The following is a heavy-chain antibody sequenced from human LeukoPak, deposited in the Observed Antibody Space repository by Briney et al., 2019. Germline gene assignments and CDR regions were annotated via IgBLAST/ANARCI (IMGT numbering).Heavy chain of an antibody. J-gene: IGHJ6*03. V-gene: IGHV4-34*01. Sequence: ETLSLTCAVYGGSFSGYYWSWIRQPPGKGLEWIGEINHSGSTNYNPSLKSRVTISVDTSKNQFSLKLSSVTAADTAVYYCARVRGFGADYYYYYMDVWGKGIMVTVSS. CDR3: ARVRGFGADYYYYYMDV. CDR2: INHSGST. CDR1: GGSFSGYY. D-gene: IGHD3-10*01.